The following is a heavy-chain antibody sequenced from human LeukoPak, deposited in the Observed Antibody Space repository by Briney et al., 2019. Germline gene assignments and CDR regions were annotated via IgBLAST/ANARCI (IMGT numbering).Heavy chain of an antibody. J-gene: IGHJ5*02. Sequence: GGSLRLSCAASGFTFSSYSMNWVRQAPGKGLEWVPSISSSSSYIYYADSVKGRFTISRDNAKNSLYLQMDSLRAEDTAVYYCARGWNWNDNWFDPWGQGTLVTVSS. CDR2: ISSSSSYI. CDR3: ARGWNWNDNWFDP. D-gene: IGHD1-1*01. V-gene: IGHV3-21*01. CDR1: GFTFSSYS.